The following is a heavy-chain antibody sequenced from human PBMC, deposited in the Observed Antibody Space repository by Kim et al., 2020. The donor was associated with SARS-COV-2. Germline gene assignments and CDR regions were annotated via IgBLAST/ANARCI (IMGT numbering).Heavy chain of an antibody. CDR2: IYYSGST. CDR1: GGSISSGGYY. Sequence: SETLSLTCTVSGGSISSGGYYWSWIRQHPGKGLEWIGYIYYSGSTYYNPSLKSRVTISVDTSKNQFSLKLSSVTAADTAVYYCARYSSGYHPAFDYWGQGTLVTVSS. V-gene: IGHV4-31*03. J-gene: IGHJ4*02. D-gene: IGHD3-22*01. CDR3: ARYSSGYHPAFDY.